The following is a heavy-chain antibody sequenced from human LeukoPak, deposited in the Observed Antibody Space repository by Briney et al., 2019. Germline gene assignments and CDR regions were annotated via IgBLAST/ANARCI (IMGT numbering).Heavy chain of an antibody. D-gene: IGHD2-8*01. CDR2: ITSSSTGK. Sequence: GGSLRLSCAASEFIFRDYAMSWVRQTPGKGLEWVSAITSSSTGKYYADSVKGRFTISRDNSRNTLYLQMSSLRGEDTAVYYCTRDLYSMYAKWGQGTLVTVSS. V-gene: IGHV3-23*01. J-gene: IGHJ4*02. CDR1: EFIFRDYA. CDR3: TRDLYSMYAK.